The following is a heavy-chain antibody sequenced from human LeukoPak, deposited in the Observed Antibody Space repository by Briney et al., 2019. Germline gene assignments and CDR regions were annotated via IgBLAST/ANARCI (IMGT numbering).Heavy chain of an antibody. D-gene: IGHD3-9*01. CDR3: AREDRDDILTGEGLAFDI. J-gene: IGHJ3*02. CDR2: IYYSGST. Sequence: SETLSLTCTVSGGSISSSSYYWGWIRQPPGKGLEWIGSIYYSGSTYYNPSLKSRVTISVDTSKNQFSLKLSSVTAADTAVYYCAREDRDDILTGEGLAFDIWGQGTMVTVSS. V-gene: IGHV4-39*07. CDR1: GGSISSSSYY.